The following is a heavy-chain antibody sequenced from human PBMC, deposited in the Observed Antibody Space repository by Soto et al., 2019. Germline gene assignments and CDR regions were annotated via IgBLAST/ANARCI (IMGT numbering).Heavy chain of an antibody. CDR1: GYSFTNNA. CDR3: ARMAMFGSLNWFDP. Sequence: ASVKVSCKASGYSFTNNAVTWVRQATGQGLEWMGWMNPGSGDTGYAQKFKGRFTMTRDISIATAYMELSSLRSDDTAIYYCARMAMFGSLNWFDPWGQGTLVTVS. V-gene: IGHV1-8*01. J-gene: IGHJ5*02. D-gene: IGHD3-10*01. CDR2: MNPGSGDT.